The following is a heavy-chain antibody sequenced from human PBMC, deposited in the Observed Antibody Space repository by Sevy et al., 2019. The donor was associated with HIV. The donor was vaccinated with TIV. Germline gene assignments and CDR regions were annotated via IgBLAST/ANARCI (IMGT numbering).Heavy chain of an antibody. D-gene: IGHD3-10*01. CDR3: VKDRGGAIDY. V-gene: IGHV3-30*18. J-gene: IGHJ4*02. CDR1: GFTFSSYG. CDR2: ISYDGSNK. Sequence: GGSLRLSCAASGFTFSSYGMHWVRQAPGKGLEWVAVISYDGSNKYYADSVKGRFTISRDNSKNTLYLQMNSLRAEDTAVYYCVKDRGGAIDYWGQRTLVTVSS.